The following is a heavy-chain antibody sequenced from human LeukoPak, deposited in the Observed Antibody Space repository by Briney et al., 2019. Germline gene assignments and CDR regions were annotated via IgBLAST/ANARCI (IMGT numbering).Heavy chain of an antibody. CDR3: AKLTEPD. V-gene: IGHV3-23*01. J-gene: IGHJ4*02. CDR2: ISNSGSST. CDR1: GFTFSSYA. Sequence: GGSLRLSCAASGFTFSSYAMSWVRQAPGEGLEWVSTISNSGSSTYYADSVRGRPTISRDNSKNTLYLQMNSLRAEDTAVYYCAKLTEPDWGQGTLVTVSP.